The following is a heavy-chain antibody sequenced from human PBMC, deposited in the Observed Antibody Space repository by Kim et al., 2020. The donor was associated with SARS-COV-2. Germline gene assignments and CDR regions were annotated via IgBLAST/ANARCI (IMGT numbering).Heavy chain of an antibody. V-gene: IGHV3-48*03. D-gene: IGHD3-16*01. Sequence: GGYLRLSCTASGFTFSIYEFNWVRQAPGKGLEWLSYISSSGSAVYYADSVKGRFTMSRDNVRKLVYLQMDNVGVEDTAVYYCASNGGDFFDYWGQGTLVTVSS. CDR3: ASNGGDFFDY. CDR2: ISSSGSAV. J-gene: IGHJ4*02. CDR1: GFTFSIYE.